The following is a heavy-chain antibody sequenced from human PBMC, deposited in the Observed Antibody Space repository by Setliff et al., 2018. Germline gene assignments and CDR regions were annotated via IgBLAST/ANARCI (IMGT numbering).Heavy chain of an antibody. V-gene: IGHV3-11*04. J-gene: IGHJ3*02. CDR2: TSNTGITK. D-gene: IGHD3-22*01. CDR1: VFTFSDYY. CDR3: VRASKDYDSNGLYGFDI. Sequence: GGSLRLSCAASVFTFSDYYMTWIRQAPGKGLECISYTSNTGITKYYADSVKGRFTISRDNAKKSLYLQMNSLRAEDTATYYCVRASKDYDSNGLYGFDIWGQGTMVTVSS.